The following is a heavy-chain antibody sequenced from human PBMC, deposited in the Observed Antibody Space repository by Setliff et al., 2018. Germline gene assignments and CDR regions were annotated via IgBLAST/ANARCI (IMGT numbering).Heavy chain of an antibody. J-gene: IGHJ4*02. V-gene: IGHV4-4*07. CDR3: AGGRRYDYGWDFDY. D-gene: IGHD4-17*01. Sequence: ETLSLTCTVSGGSMGSYYWTWIRQSAGKGLEWIGRVYTTGSTAFNPSLNSRVTMSLDKSKNQFSLKLYSVTAADTAVYYCAGGRRYDYGWDFDYWGQGTLVTVSS. CDR2: VYTTGST. CDR1: GGSMGSYY.